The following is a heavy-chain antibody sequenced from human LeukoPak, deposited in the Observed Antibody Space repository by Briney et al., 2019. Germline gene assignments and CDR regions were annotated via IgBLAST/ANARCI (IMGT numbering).Heavy chain of an antibody. CDR2: ISGSGGST. D-gene: IGHD3-10*01. Sequence: GGSLRLSCAASGFTFSSYGMSWLRQAPGKGLEWLTAISGSGGSTYYADSVKGRFTISRDNSKNTLYLQMNSLRAEDTAVYYCAKEPLLWFGEPPDYWGQGTLVTVSS. CDR1: GFTFSSYG. J-gene: IGHJ4*02. CDR3: AKEPLLWFGEPPDY. V-gene: IGHV3-23*01.